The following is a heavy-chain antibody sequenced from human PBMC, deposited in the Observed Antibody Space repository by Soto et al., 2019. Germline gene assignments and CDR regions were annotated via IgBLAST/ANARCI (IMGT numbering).Heavy chain of an antibody. CDR2: INAGNGNT. CDR1: GYTFTSYA. J-gene: IGHJ4*02. CDR3: ARDRLRGYDRSGFYS. V-gene: IGHV1-3*01. Sequence: ASVKVSCKASGYTFTSYAMHWVRQAPGQRLEWMGWINAGNGNTKYSQKFQGRVTMTTATSTNTVFLELRSLKSDDTAIYYCARDRLRGYDRSGFYSWGQGTMVTVSS. D-gene: IGHD3-22*01.